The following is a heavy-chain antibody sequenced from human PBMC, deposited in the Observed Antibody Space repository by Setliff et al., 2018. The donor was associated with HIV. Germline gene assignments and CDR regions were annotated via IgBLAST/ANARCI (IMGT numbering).Heavy chain of an antibody. V-gene: IGHV4-4*07. CDR3: ARTGGQWLVEWFDP. D-gene: IGHD6-19*01. J-gene: IGHJ5*02. Sequence: PSETLSLTCTVSGGSISSYYWSWIRQPAGKGLEWIGRIYTSGSTNYNPSLKSRVTVSVDTSKNQFSLKLSSVIAADTAVYYCARTGGQWLVEWFDPWGQGTLVTVSS. CDR2: IYTSGST. CDR1: GGSISSYY.